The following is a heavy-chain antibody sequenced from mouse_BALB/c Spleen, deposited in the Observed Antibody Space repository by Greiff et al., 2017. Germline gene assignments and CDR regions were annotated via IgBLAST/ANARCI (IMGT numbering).Heavy chain of an antibody. CDR1: GYTFTDYE. V-gene: IGHV1-15*01. CDR2: IDPETGGT. D-gene: IGHD1-1*01. Sequence: QVQLQQSGAELVRPGASVTLSCKASGYTFTDYEMHWVKQTPVHGLEWIGAIDPETGGTAYNQKFKGKATLTADKSSSTAYMELRSLTSEDSAVYYCTDYYGSSGFAYWGQGTLVTVSA. J-gene: IGHJ3*01. CDR3: TDYYGSSGFAY.